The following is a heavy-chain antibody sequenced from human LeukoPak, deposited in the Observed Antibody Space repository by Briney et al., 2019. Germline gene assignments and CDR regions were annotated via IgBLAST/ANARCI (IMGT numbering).Heavy chain of an antibody. D-gene: IGHD6-19*01. CDR3: GRGRYSSGWSKRRLF. J-gene: IGHJ4*02. CDR2: IYYSGST. V-gene: IGHV4-59*01. Sequence: SETLSLNSPVHGGSSSFSDRTWTRQPPGKGLEWIGYIYYSGSTNYNPSLKSRVTISVDTSKNQFSLKLSSVTAADTAVYYCGRGRYSSGWSKRRLFWAQGTLVTVSS. CDR1: GGSSSFSD.